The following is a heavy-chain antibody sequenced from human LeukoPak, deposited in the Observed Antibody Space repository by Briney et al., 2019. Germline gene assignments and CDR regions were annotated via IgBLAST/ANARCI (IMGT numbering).Heavy chain of an antibody. V-gene: IGHV3-15*01. CDR2: IKRIIDGGTT. Sequence: GGSLRLSCAASGFTFSSYWMSWVRQAPGKGLEWVGRIKRIIDGGTTDYAAPVKGRFTVSRDDSINTLYLQMSSLKTEDTAVYYCAAQGGSGDLRYWGQGTLVTVSS. CDR3: AAQGGSGDLRY. D-gene: IGHD4-17*01. CDR1: GFTFSSYW. J-gene: IGHJ4*02.